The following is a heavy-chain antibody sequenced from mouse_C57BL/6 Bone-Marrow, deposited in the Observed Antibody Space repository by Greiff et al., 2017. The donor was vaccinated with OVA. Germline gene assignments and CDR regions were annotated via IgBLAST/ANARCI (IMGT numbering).Heavy chain of an antibody. CDR3: ASYYGSSYGWYFDV. V-gene: IGHV1-80*01. CDR1: GYAFSSYW. J-gene: IGHJ1*03. D-gene: IGHD1-1*01. Sequence: VQLQQSGAELVKPGASVKISCKASGYAFSSYWMNWVKQRPGKCLEWIGQIYPGDGDTNYNGKFKGKATLTADKSSSTAYMQLSSLTSEDSAVYFCASYYGSSYGWYFDVWGTGTTVTVSS. CDR2: IYPGDGDT.